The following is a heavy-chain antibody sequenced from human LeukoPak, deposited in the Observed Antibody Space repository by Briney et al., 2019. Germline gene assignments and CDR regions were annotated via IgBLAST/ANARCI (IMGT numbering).Heavy chain of an antibody. Sequence: SGPTLVKPTQTLTLTCNFSGFSLTTGGVGVGWIRQPPRKALEWLAFIYWDDDKRYNPSLKNRLTIARGTSENQVVLTMTKMDPVDTGTYFCAHGTGEALLLRDDYNDGGFDIWGQGTLVTVSS. D-gene: IGHD5-24*01. V-gene: IGHV2-5*02. CDR1: GFSLTTGGVG. CDR3: AHGTGEALLLRDDYNDGGFDI. J-gene: IGHJ4*02. CDR2: IYWDDDK.